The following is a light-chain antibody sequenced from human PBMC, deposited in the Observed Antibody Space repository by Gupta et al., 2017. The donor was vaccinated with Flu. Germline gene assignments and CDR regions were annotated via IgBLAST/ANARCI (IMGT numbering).Light chain of an antibody. V-gene: IGKV1-9*01. CDR3: QQLNGYLWT. CDR2: AAS. CDR1: QGISSY. Sequence: DIQWTQSPFFLPASVGDRVTITCRASQGISSYLAWYQQKPGKAPKLLIYAASTLQSGVPSRFSGSGSGTEFTLTSSSLQPEDFATYYCQQLNGYLWTFGQGTKVEIK. J-gene: IGKJ1*01.